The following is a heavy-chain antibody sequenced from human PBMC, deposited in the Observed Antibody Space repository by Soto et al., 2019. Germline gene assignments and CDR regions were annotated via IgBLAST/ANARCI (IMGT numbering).Heavy chain of an antibody. J-gene: IGHJ4*02. CDR2: ISGSGAGT. CDR1: GFTFSSYA. Sequence: EVQLLESGGGLVQPGGSLRLSCAASGFTFSSYAMTWVRQAPGKGSEWVSAISGSGAGTYYADSVKGRFTISRDNSKNTLYLQMNSLRAEDTAVYYCARGEGLRFLDGGSDFWGQGTLVTVSS. CDR3: ARGEGLRFLDGGSDF. V-gene: IGHV3-23*01. D-gene: IGHD3-3*01.